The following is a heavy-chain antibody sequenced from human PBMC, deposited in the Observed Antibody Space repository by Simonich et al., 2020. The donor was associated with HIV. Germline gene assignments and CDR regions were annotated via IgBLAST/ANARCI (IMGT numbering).Heavy chain of an antibody. CDR2: IYSSGGI. D-gene: IGHD3-10*01. Sequence: QVQLQESGPRLVKPSATLSLTCTVSGGSISGYYWSWIRQPPGKGLEWIGYIYSSGGINYKPYLKNRVTIFVDTSNNQFSLKVTSVTAADTALYYCARHEGSGAYDDPFDIWGQGTMVTVSS. J-gene: IGHJ3*02. V-gene: IGHV4-59*08. CDR1: GGSISGYY. CDR3: ARHEGSGAYDDPFDI.